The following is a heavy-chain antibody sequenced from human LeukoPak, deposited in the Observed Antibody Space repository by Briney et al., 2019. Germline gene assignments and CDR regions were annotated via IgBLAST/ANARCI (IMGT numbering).Heavy chain of an antibody. CDR2: INHSGST. V-gene: IGHV4-34*01. J-gene: IGHJ6*03. D-gene: IGHD1-26*01. CDR3: ARGERGNYYMDV. CDR1: GGSFSGYY. Sequence: PSETLSLTCAVYGGSFSGYYWSWIRQPPGKGLEWIGEINHSGSTNYSPSLKSRATISVDTSKNQFSLKLSSVTAADTAVYYCARGERGNYYMDVWGKGTTVTVSS.